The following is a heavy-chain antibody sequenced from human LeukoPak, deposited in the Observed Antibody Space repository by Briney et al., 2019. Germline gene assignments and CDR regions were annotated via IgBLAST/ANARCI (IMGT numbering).Heavy chain of an antibody. V-gene: IGHV3-33*01. Sequence: GRSLRLSCVTSGFIFSNYGMHWVRQAPGKGLGWVAIVWHDGSYQYYAESIKGRFTISRDNSRNTVYLQMNSLRAEDTAVYYCARWGIIGHDAFDVWGQGTVVTVSS. J-gene: IGHJ3*01. D-gene: IGHD1-14*01. CDR1: GFIFSNYG. CDR2: VWHDGSYQ. CDR3: ARWGIIGHDAFDV.